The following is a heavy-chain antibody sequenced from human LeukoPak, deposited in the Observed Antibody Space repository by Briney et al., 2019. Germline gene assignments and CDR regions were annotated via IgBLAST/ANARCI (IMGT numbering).Heavy chain of an antibody. V-gene: IGHV1-69*13. D-gene: IGHD1-7*01. CDR3: ARGVQRGDTYRELPSPIDY. J-gene: IGHJ4*02. CDR2: IIPIFGTA. CDR1: GYTFTSYA. Sequence: GASVKVSCKASGYTFTSYAMNWVRQAPGQGLEWMGGIIPIFGTANYAQKFQGRVTITADESTSTAYMELSSLRSEDTAVYYCARGVQRGDTYRELPSPIDYWGQGTLVTVSS.